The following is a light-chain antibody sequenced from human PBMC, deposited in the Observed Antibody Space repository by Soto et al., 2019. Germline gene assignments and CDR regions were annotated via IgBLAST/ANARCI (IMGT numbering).Light chain of an antibody. Sequence: DIKMTQTPSAVSASVGDSVTITCXASQGISNYLAWFQQKPGKVPKRLIYIATTLQSGVPSRFSGSGSGTEFTLTISSLQPEDFATYYCLQHFNYPRTFGQGTKVDIK. V-gene: IGKV1-17*03. CDR2: IAT. CDR1: QGISNY. J-gene: IGKJ1*01. CDR3: LQHFNYPRT.